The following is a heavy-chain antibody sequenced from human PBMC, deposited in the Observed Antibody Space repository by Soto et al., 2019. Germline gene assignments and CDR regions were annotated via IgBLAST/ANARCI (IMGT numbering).Heavy chain of an antibody. D-gene: IGHD3-16*01. CDR1: GVSISSGNW. V-gene: IGHV4-4*02. CDR2: IFHDGTA. CDR3: ARLLYDTRLNHMHLDF. J-gene: IGHJ4*02. Sequence: SETLSLTCAVSGVSISSGNWWTWVRQTPQRGLEYIGEIFHDGTANYYPSFERRVAISVDTSKNQFSLKLTSVTAADTAIYFCARLLYDTRLNHMHLDFWDQGDRVTVST.